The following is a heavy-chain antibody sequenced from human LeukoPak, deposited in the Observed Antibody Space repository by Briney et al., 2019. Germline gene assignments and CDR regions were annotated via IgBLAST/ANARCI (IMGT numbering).Heavy chain of an antibody. V-gene: IGHV3-23*01. D-gene: IGHD4-23*01. CDR3: AKDWTTVVTPKGYYFDS. J-gene: IGHJ4*02. Sequence: GGSLRLSCAASGFSFNNYAMSWVRQAPGKGLEWVSAISTTGGSTYYADSVKGRFTISRGNSKNTLSLQMDSLRVEDTAVYYCAKDWTTVVTPKGYYFDSWGQGTLVTVSP. CDR1: GFSFNNYA. CDR2: ISTTGGST.